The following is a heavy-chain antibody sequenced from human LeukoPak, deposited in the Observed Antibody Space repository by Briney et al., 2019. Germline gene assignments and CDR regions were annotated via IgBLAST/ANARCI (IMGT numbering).Heavy chain of an antibody. Sequence: ASVKVSCKASGYTFTSYAIGWVRQAPGQGLEWMGWISAYNGYTNYAQSLQGRVTMTTDTSTSTAYMELRSVRSTDTAMSYRARVGGKYEGLIAYWGQGNLVTVSS. CDR3: ARVGGKYEGLIAY. CDR2: ISAYNGYT. J-gene: IGHJ4*02. V-gene: IGHV1-18*01. CDR1: GYTFTSYA. D-gene: IGHD1-26*01.